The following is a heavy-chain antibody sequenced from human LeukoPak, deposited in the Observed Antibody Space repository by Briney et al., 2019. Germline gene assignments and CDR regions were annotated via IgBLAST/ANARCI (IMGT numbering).Heavy chain of an antibody. CDR1: GGSISSYY. D-gene: IGHD3-10*01. J-gene: IGHJ5*02. Sequence: SETLSLTCTVSGGSISSYYWSWIRQPPGKGLEWIGCIYYSGSTNYNPSLKSRVTISVDTSKNQFSLKLSPVTAADTAVHYCARDQHTYYYGSGSYNWFDPWGQGTLVTVSS. CDR2: IYYSGST. CDR3: ARDQHTYYYGSGSYNWFDP. V-gene: IGHV4-59*01.